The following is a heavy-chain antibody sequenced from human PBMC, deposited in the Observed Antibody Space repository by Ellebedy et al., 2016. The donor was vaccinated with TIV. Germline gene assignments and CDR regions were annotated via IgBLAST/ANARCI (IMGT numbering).Heavy chain of an antibody. D-gene: IGHD6-6*01. CDR2: IDPNYGTT. J-gene: IGHJ6*02. V-gene: IGHV1-46*01. CDR1: GYIFTNYY. CDR3: AREDLLSSSSSDHYGVDV. Sequence: AASVKVSYKASGYIFTNYYMHWVRQAPGQGLEWMGVIDPNYGTTSYAQKFQGRVTMTSDTSTSTVYMRLSSLRSDDTAVYYCAREDLLSSSSSDHYGVDVWGQGTTVTVSS.